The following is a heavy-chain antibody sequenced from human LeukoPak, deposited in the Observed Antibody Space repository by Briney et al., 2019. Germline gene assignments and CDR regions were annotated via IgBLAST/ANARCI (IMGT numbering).Heavy chain of an antibody. V-gene: IGHV4-34*01. D-gene: IGHD3-10*01. CDR2: INHSGST. Sequence: SETLSLTCAVYGGSFSGYYWSWIRQPPGKGLEWIGEINHSGSTNYNPSLKSRVTISVDTSKNQFSLKLSSVTAADTAVYYCARGRGHYFDYWGQGTLVTVSS. CDR3: ARGRGHYFDY. CDR1: GGSFSGYY. J-gene: IGHJ4*02.